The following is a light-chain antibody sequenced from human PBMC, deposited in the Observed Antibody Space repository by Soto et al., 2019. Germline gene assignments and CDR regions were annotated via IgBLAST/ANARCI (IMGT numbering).Light chain of an antibody. J-gene: IGLJ2*01. CDR3: QVWDSSSDLV. V-gene: IGLV3-21*04. Sequence: SYELTQPPSVSVAPGQTARITCGGTNIGSKSVHWYQQKPGQAPVLVIYYDSDRPSGIPERFSGSNSGNTATLTISRVEAGDEADYYCQVWDSSSDLVFGGGTKLTVL. CDR1: NIGSKS. CDR2: YDS.